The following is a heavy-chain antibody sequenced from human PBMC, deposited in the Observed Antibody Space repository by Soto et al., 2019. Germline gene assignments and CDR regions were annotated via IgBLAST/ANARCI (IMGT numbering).Heavy chain of an antibody. D-gene: IGHD6-25*01. CDR1: CGSFSAYY. CDR2: INHSGRT. V-gene: IGHV4-34*01. CDR3: VERSFDL. Sequence: PSETLSLTCAVYCGSFSAYYWNWVRQPPGKGLEWIGEINHSGRTNYSPSLKSRVTMSLHTSNNQFSLKLNSVTAADTAIYYCVERSFDLWGQGTKVTVSS. J-gene: IGHJ3*01.